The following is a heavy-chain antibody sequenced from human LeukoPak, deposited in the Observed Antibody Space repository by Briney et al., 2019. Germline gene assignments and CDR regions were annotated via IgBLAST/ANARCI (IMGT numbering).Heavy chain of an antibody. V-gene: IGHV3-7*01. CDR2: TKPDGTAE. Sequence: GGSLRLSCAASGFTFRNYWMGWVRQAPGKGLEWVANTKPDGTAEYYADSVRDRFTTSRDNANNFLYLQMNSQRGEQTAVYYCARDGGLHTSFDYWGQGTLVTVSS. D-gene: IGHD2-15*01. CDR3: ARDGGLHTSFDY. J-gene: IGHJ4*02. CDR1: GFTFRNYW.